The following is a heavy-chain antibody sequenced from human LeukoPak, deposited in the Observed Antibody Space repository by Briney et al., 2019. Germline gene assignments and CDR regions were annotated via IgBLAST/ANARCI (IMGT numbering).Heavy chain of an antibody. D-gene: IGHD4-17*01. CDR2: ISGSGGST. CDR3: AKDRSLPTHYYGEPRSIDY. CDR1: GFTFSSYA. J-gene: IGHJ4*02. Sequence: PGGSLRLSCAASGFTFSSYAMSWVRQAPGKGLEWVSAISGSGGSTYYADSVKGRFTISRDNSKNTLYLQMNSLRAEDTAVYYCAKDRSLPTHYYGEPRSIDYWGQGTLVTVSS. V-gene: IGHV3-23*01.